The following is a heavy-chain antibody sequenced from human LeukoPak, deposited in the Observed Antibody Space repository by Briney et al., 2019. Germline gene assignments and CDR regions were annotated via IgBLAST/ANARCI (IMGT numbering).Heavy chain of an antibody. CDR1: GGSISSGGYY. Sequence: PSETLSLTCAVSGGSISSGGYYWSWIRQHPGKGLEWIGYVCYSGSTYYNPSLKSRVTISVDTSKNQFSLKLSSVTAADTAVYYCARGEIAVAPRYYYYYGMDVWGQGTTVTVSS. CDR2: VCYSGST. J-gene: IGHJ6*02. CDR3: ARGEIAVAPRYYYYYGMDV. V-gene: IGHV4-31*11. D-gene: IGHD6-19*01.